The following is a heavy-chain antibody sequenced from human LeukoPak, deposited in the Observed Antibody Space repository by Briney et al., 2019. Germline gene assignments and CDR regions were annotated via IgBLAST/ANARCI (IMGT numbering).Heavy chain of an antibody. Sequence: ETLSLTCTVSGGSISSYYWSWIRQPPGKGLEWIGYMYYSGSAYYSPSLKTRVTISVDTSKNQFSLKLTSVTAADTAVYYCARSTFSSNWNLWGQGTLVTVSS. CDR2: MYYSGSA. CDR3: ARSTFSSNWNL. D-gene: IGHD6-13*01. CDR1: GGSISSYY. V-gene: IGHV4-59*08. J-gene: IGHJ4*02.